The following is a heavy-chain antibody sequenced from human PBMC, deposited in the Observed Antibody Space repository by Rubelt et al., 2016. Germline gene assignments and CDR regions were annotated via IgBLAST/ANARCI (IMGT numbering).Heavy chain of an antibody. CDR2: INPRGGST. CDR3: ARVGFYYDSGSYVD. Sequence: QVQLVQSGAEVKKPGASVKVSCKASGYTFTSYYMHCVRQAPGQGLEWMGIINPRGGSTTYARKFQGRVTMTRDTSTSTVYMDRSSLRCEDTAVYYCARVGFYYDSGSYVDWGQGTLVTVSS. CDR1: GYTFTSYY. V-gene: IGHV1-46*01. D-gene: IGHD3-10*01. J-gene: IGHJ4*02.